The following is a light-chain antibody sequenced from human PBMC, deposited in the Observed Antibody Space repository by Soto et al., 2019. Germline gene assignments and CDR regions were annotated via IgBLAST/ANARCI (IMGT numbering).Light chain of an antibody. CDR3: QQYNSYSEA. CDR1: QSISSY. V-gene: IGKV1-39*01. Sequence: DIQMTQSPSSLSASVGDRVTITCRASQSISSYLNWYQQKPGKAPKLLIYAASSLQSGVPSRFSGSGSGTDFTLTISSLQPEDFATYYCQQYNSYSEAFGPGPKLDI. CDR2: AAS. J-gene: IGKJ1*01.